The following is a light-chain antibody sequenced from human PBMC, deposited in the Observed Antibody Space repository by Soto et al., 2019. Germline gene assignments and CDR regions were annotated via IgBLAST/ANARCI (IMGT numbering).Light chain of an antibody. CDR3: QQYNSYPLT. Sequence: DIQMTQSPSTLSASVGDRVTITCRASQSVTTWLDWYQQKPGKAPKLLIYKASSLESGVPSRFSGSGSGTEFTLTISSLQPDDFATYHCQQYNSYPLTFGPGTKVDVQ. J-gene: IGKJ3*01. V-gene: IGKV1-5*03. CDR1: QSVTTW. CDR2: KAS.